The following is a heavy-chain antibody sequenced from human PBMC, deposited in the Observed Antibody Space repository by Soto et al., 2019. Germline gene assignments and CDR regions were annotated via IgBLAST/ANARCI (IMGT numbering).Heavy chain of an antibody. CDR3: ARDFGLVS. CDR2: ISYDGTXX. D-gene: IGHD3-3*01. Sequence: QVQLVESGGGVVQPGRSLRLSCADYAFTFSSYVMHWVRQAPGKGLEWVAVISYDGTXXXXXXXVKGRFTISRDNSKXXXXXXXXXXXXXXXXXXXCARDFGLVSWGQGTLVTVSS. V-gene: IGHV3-30-3*01. CDR1: AFTFSSYV. J-gene: IGHJ4*02.